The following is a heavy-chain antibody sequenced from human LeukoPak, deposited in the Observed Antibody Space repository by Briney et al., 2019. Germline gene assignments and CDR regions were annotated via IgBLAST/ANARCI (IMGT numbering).Heavy chain of an antibody. D-gene: IGHD3-22*01. J-gene: IGHJ4*02. CDR2: ISWNSGSI. V-gene: IGHV3-9*01. CDR1: GFTFDDYA. CDR3: AKDFISRYYDSSGPFDY. Sequence: GGSLRLSCAASGFTFDDYAMHWVRQAPGKGLEWVSGISWNSGSIGYADSVKGRFTISRDNSKNTLYLQMNSLRAEDTAVYYCAKDFISRYYDSSGPFDYWGQGTLVTVSS.